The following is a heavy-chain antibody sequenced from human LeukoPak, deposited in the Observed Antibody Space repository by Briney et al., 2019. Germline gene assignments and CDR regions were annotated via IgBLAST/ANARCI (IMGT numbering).Heavy chain of an antibody. CDR1: GGSIRGYY. CDR2: IYYSGST. Sequence: PSETLSLTCTVSGGSIRGYYWSWIRQPPGKGLEWIGYIYYSGSTNYNPSLKSRVTISVDTSKNQFSLKLSSVTAADTAVYYCARDVHLDPWGQGTLVTVSS. J-gene: IGHJ5*02. CDR3: ARDVHLDP. V-gene: IGHV4-59*01.